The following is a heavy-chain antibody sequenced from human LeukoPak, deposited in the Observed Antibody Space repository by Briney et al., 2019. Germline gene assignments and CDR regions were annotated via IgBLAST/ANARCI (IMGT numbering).Heavy chain of an antibody. V-gene: IGHV1-69*06. CDR1: GGTFSSYA. D-gene: IGHD3-22*01. CDR3: ATLRGRYYYDSSGYYWNLYDY. J-gene: IGHJ4*02. Sequence: SVKVSCKASGGTFSSYAISWVRQAPGQGLEWMGRIIPIFGTANYAQKSQGRVTITADKSTSTAYMELSSLRSEDTAVYYCATLRGRYYYDSSGYYWNLYDYWGQGTLVTVSS. CDR2: IIPIFGTA.